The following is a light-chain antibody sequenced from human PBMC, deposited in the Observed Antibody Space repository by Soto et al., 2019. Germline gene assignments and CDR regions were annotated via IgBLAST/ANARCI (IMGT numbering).Light chain of an antibody. CDR1: QSVSSY. CDR2: DAS. Sequence: EIVLTQSPAILSMSPGERATLSCRASQSVSSYFAWYQQKPGQAPRLLIYDASNRATGVPARFSGSGSGKDFTLTISSLEPEDFAFYYCQQRRYWPVTFGQGTKVEIK. J-gene: IGKJ1*01. V-gene: IGKV3-11*01. CDR3: QQRRYWPVT.